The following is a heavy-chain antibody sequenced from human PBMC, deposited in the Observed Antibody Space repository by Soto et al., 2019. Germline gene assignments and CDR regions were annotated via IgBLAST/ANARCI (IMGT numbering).Heavy chain of an antibody. CDR2: IYHSGST. CDR3: ARAPTYGSGRGAFDI. CDR1: GGSISSGGYS. Sequence: QLQLQESGSGLVKPSQTLSLTCAVSGGSISSGGYSWSWIRQPPGKGLEWIGYIYHSGSTYYNPSLKSRVTISVDRSKNQFSLKLSSVTAADTAVYYCARAPTYGSGRGAFDIWGQGTMVTVSS. V-gene: IGHV4-30-2*01. J-gene: IGHJ3*02. D-gene: IGHD6-19*01.